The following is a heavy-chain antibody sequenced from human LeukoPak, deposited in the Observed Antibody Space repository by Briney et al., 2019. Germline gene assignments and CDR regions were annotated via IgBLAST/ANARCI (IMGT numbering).Heavy chain of an antibody. D-gene: IGHD2-2*01. CDR1: GYTFTSYD. Sequence: GASVKVSCKASGYTFTSYDISWVRQAPGQGLEWMGWISAYNGNTNYAQKLQGRVTMTTDTSTSTAYMELRSLRSDDTAVHYCARDPGRYEDIVAVPAATYNWFDPWGQGTLVTVSS. CDR3: ARDPGRYEDIVAVPAATYNWFDP. CDR2: ISAYNGNT. J-gene: IGHJ5*02. V-gene: IGHV1-18*01.